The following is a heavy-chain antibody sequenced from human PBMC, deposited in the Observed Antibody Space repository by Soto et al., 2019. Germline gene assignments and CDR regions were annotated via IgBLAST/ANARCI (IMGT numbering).Heavy chain of an antibody. CDR3: ARETGLRSSGWSYYFDF. CDR2: ISGSGGTI. D-gene: IGHD6-19*01. V-gene: IGHV3-48*02. Sequence: EVQLVESGGGMVQPGGSLRVSCAASGFTLSSYSMHWVRQAPGKGLEWVSYISGSGGTIYYADSVKGRFTISRDSAKNSLSVQMNSLRDEDTAVYFCARETGLRSSGWSYYFDFWGQGTRVTVSS. CDR1: GFTLSSYS. J-gene: IGHJ4*02.